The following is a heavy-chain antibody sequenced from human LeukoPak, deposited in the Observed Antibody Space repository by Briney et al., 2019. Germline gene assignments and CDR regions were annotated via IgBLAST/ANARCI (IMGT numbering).Heavy chain of an antibody. CDR3: GASPSATGAERYY. D-gene: IGHD3-9*01. J-gene: IGHJ4*02. CDR1: GYSFTSYW. V-gene: IGHV5-51*01. CDR2: IYPTDSDA. Sequence: KNGESLKISCKGSGYSFTSYWIGWVRQMPGKGLEWMGIIYPTDSDAKYSPSFQGQVTISVDKSISTVYLQWNSLKASDSAMYYCGASPSATGAERYYWGQGTLVTVSS.